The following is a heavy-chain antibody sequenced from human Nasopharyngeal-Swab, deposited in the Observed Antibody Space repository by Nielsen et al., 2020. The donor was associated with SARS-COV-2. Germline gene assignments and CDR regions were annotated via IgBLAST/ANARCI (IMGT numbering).Heavy chain of an antibody. CDR1: GFTFSKFW. D-gene: IGHD6-13*01. J-gene: IGHJ5*02. Sequence: GGSLRLSCAASGFTFSKFWMNWVRQAPGKGLEWVANIKEDGSEAHYVGSVRGRFTISRDNAENSLYLQMNSLRAEDTAVYYCAVSSWQDFDPWGQGTLVTVSS. V-gene: IGHV3-7*01. CDR2: IKEDGSEA. CDR3: AVSSWQDFDP.